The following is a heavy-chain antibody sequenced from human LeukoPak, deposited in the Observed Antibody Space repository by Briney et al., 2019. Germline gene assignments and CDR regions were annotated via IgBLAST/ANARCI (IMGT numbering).Heavy chain of an antibody. CDR1: GFTVSSNY. D-gene: IGHD2-2*01. CDR2: IYYSGST. J-gene: IGHJ4*02. V-gene: IGHV4-59*02. Sequence: GSLRLSCAASGFTVSSNYMSWVRQAPGKGLEWIGYIYYSGSTNYNPSLKSRVTISVDTSKNQFSLKLSSVTAADTAVYYCARGGAGYCSSTSCPIENFDYWGQGTLVTVSS. CDR3: ARGGAGYCSSTSCPIENFDY.